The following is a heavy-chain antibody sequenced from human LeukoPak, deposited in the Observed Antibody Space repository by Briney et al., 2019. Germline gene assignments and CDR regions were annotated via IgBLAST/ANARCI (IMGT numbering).Heavy chain of an antibody. V-gene: IGHV4-39*02. CDR1: GGSISSSSYY. J-gene: IGHJ4*02. CDR2: IYYSGST. Sequence: SETLSLTCTVSGGSISSSSYYWGWIRQPPGKGLEWIGSIYYSGSTYYNPSLKSRVTIPVDTSKNQFSLKLSSVTAADTAVYYCARDYYGSGNYFDYWGQGTLVTVSS. CDR3: ARDYYGSGNYFDY. D-gene: IGHD3-10*01.